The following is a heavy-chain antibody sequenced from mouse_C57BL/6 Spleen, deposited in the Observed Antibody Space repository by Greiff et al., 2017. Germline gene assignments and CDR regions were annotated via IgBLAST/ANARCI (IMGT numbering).Heavy chain of an antibody. CDR2: ISYDGSN. V-gene: IGHV3-6*01. CDR1: GYSITSGYY. Sequence: DVKLQESGPGLVKPSQSLSLTCSVTGYSITSGYYWNWIRQFPGNKLEWMGYISYDGSNNYNPSLKNRISITRDTSKNQFFLKLNSVTTEDTATYYCARYGYGNYGGAYWGQGTLVTVSA. J-gene: IGHJ3*01. D-gene: IGHD2-1*01. CDR3: ARYGYGNYGGAY.